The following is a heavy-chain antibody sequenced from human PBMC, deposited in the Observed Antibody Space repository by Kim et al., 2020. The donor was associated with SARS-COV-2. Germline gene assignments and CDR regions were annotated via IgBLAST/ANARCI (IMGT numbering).Heavy chain of an antibody. D-gene: IGHD3-9*01. CDR3: ASHYDILTGYPNVQYYYYGMDG. J-gene: IGHJ6*02. CDR2: INTNTGNP. V-gene: IGHV7-4-1*02. CDR1: GYTFTSYA. Sequence: ASVKVSCKASGYTFTSYAMNWVRQAPGQGLEWMGWINTNTGNPTYAQGFTGRFVFSLDTSVSTAYLQISSLKAEDTAVYYCASHYDILTGYPNVQYYYYGMDGWGQGTTVTVSS.